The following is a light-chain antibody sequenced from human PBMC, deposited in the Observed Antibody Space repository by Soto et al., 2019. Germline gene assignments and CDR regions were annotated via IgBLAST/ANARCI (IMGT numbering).Light chain of an antibody. CDR1: SSDVGGYNY. V-gene: IGLV2-14*01. Sequence: QSVLTQPASVSGSPGQSITISCTGTSSDVGGYNYVSWYQQHPGKAPKLMIYDVSNRPSGVSNRFSGSKSGNTASLTISGLQAEDDADYYCSAYTGGNTPLYVFGTGTKVTVL. J-gene: IGLJ1*01. CDR2: DVS. CDR3: SAYTGGNTPLYV.